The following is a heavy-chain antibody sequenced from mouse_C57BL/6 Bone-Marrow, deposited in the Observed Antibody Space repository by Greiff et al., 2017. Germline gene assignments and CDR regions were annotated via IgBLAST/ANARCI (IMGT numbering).Heavy chain of an antibody. D-gene: IGHD3-2*02. CDR3: SRSGTGQATYAMDY. V-gene: IGHV1-72*01. J-gene: IGHJ4*01. CDR1: GYTFTSYW. Sequence: QVQLQQPGAELVKPGASVKLSCKASGYTFTSYWMHWVKQRPGRGLEWIGRIDPNSGGTKYNEKFKSKATLTVDKPSSTAYMQLSSRTSEDSAVYECSRSGTGQATYAMDYWGQGTSVTVSS. CDR2: IDPNSGGT.